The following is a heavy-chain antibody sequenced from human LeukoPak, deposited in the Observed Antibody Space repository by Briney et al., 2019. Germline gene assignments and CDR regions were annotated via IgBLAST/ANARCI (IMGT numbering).Heavy chain of an antibody. CDR3: AREGAPYYYDSSGGPYNWFDP. Sequence: SETLSLTCTVSGGSISSYYWSWIRQPPGKGLEWIGYIYYSGSTNYNPSLKSRVTISVDTSKNQFSLKLSSVTAADTAVYYCAREGAPYYYDSSGGPYNWFDPWGQGTLVTVSS. CDR1: GGSISSYY. J-gene: IGHJ5*02. CDR2: IYYSGST. D-gene: IGHD3-22*01. V-gene: IGHV4-59*01.